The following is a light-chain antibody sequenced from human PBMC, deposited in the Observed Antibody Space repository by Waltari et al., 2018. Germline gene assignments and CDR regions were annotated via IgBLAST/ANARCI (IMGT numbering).Light chain of an antibody. Sequence: QSALTQPASVSGSPGQSITIPCTGPSSAVGGDNLFPWYQQHPGKAPNLMIYEVTNPPSGVSYRFSGSKSGNTASLTISGLQVEDEADYYCTSYTSTSTLVFGGGTKLTVL. V-gene: IGLV2-14*01. CDR3: TSYTSTSTLV. CDR2: EVT. CDR1: SSAVGGDNL. J-gene: IGLJ2*01.